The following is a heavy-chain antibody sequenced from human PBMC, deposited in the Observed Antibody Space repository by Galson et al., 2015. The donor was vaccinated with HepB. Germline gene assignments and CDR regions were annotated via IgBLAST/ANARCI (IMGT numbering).Heavy chain of an antibody. V-gene: IGHV3-15*01. J-gene: IGHJ4*02. CDR1: GFTFSNAW. Sequence: SLRLSCAASGFTFSNAWMSWVRQAPGKGLEWVGRIKSKTDGGTTDYAAPVKGRFTISRDDSKNTLYLQMNSLKTEDTAVYYCTTDRDYDYVWGSYLLLKYDYWGQGTLVTVSS. CDR2: IKSKTDGGTT. D-gene: IGHD3-16*02. CDR3: TTDRDYDYVWGSYLLLKYDY.